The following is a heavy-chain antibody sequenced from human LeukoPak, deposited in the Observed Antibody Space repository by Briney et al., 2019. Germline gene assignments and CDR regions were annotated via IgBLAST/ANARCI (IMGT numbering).Heavy chain of an antibody. D-gene: IGHD4-17*01. CDR2: IYTSGSTNY. J-gene: IGHJ3*02. CDR1: GGSISSYY. CDR3: ASGDANTAAAFDI. Sequence: SETLSLTCTVSGGSISSYYWNWIRQPAGKGLEWIGRIYTSGSTNYNYNPSLKSRVTMPVDTSKNQFSLKLSSVTAADTAVYCCASGDANTAAAFDIWGQGTMVTVSS. V-gene: IGHV4-4*07.